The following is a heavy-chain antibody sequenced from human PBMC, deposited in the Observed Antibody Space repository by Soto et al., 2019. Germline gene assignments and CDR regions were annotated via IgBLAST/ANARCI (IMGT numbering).Heavy chain of an antibody. CDR1: GGSVSSGSYY. CDR2: IYYSGST. D-gene: IGHD3-9*01. J-gene: IGHJ5*02. V-gene: IGHV4-61*01. Sequence: XETLSLTCTVSGGSVSSGSYYWSWIRQPPGKGLEWIGYIYYSGSTNYNPSLKSRVTISVDTSKNQFSLKLSSVTAADTAVYYCASMKYYDILTGFPPANWFDPWGQGTLFTLSS. CDR3: ASMKYYDILTGFPPANWFDP.